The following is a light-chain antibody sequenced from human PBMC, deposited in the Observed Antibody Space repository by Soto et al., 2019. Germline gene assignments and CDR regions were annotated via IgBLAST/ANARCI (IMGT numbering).Light chain of an antibody. CDR3: QHYSIYPYT. CDR1: QSISSW. CDR2: KAS. J-gene: IGKJ2*01. Sequence: DIQMTQSPSTLSASVGDRVTITCRASQSISSWLAWYQQKPGKAPKVLIYKASNLESGVPSRFSGSGSETEFSLTISSLQPDDSATYYCQHYSIYPYTFGQGTRLEI. V-gene: IGKV1-5*03.